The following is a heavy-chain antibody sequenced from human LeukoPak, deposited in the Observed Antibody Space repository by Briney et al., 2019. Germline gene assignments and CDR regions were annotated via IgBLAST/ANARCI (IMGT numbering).Heavy chain of an antibody. D-gene: IGHD2-2*01. CDR2: INHSGST. J-gene: IGHJ6*03. CDR1: GGSFSGYY. Sequence: SETLSLTCAVYGGSFSGYYWSWIRQPPGKGLEWIGEINHSGSTNYNPSLKSRVTISVDTPKNQFSLKLSSVTAADTAVYYCATYVGYCSSTSCYVPIWDYYYMDVWGKGTTVTVSS. V-gene: IGHV4-34*01. CDR3: ATYVGYCSSTSCYVPIWDYYYMDV.